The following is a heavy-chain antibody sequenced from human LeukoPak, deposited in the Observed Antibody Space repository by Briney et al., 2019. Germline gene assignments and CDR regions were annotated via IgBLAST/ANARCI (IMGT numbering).Heavy chain of an antibody. V-gene: IGHV1-69*04. D-gene: IGHD1-14*01. Sequence: SVKVSCKASGGTFSSYAISWVRQAPGQGLEWMGRIIPILGIANYAQKFQGRVTITADKSTSTAYMELSSLRSEDTAVYYCATLPTNYYYYYGMDVWGQGTTVTVSS. CDR2: IIPILGIA. CDR3: ATLPTNYYYYYGMDV. CDR1: GGTFSSYA. J-gene: IGHJ6*02.